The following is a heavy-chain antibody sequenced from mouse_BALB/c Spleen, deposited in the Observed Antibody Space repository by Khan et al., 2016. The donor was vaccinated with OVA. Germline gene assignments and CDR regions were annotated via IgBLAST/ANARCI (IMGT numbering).Heavy chain of an antibody. Sequence: QLQESGHGLVAPSQSLSITCTISGFSLTSYGIHWVRQPPGKGLEWLVVIWSDGSTTYNSTLKSRLSITKDNSKIQDFLKMNSLQTDDTAMSYCARHPYLHYYALDYWGQGTSVTVSS. CDR2: IWSDGST. CDR1: GFSLTSYG. J-gene: IGHJ4*01. V-gene: IGHV2-6-1*01. CDR3: ARHPYLHYYALDY. D-gene: IGHD2-10*01.